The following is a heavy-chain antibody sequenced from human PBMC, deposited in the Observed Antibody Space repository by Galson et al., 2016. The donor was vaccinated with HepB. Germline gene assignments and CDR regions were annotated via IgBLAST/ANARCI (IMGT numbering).Heavy chain of an antibody. CDR2: IWFDGSSK. D-gene: IGHD6-13*01. Sequence: SLRLSCAASGFTFSFSAYGMHWVRQAPGEGLEWVAMIWFDGSSKHHSDSVRGRFTISRDNSKNTLYLEMNSLRAEDTAVYYCATEDLSSPGNGALDIWGQGAMVTVSS. CDR1: GFTFSFSAYG. CDR3: ATEDLSSPGNGALDI. V-gene: IGHV3-33*08. J-gene: IGHJ3*02.